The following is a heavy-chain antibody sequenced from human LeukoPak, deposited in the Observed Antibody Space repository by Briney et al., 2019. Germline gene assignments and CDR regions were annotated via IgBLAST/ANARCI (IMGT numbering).Heavy chain of an antibody. CDR1: GGSFSEYY. D-gene: IGHD2-15*01. Sequence: SETLSLTCTVYGGSFSEYYWNWIRQPPGKELEWIGEINHSGSTNYNPSLKSRVTISVDTSKDQFSLKLSSVTAADTAVYYCARAQGVVVVDYWGQGTLVTVSS. CDR3: ARAQGVVVVDY. V-gene: IGHV4-34*01. CDR2: INHSGST. J-gene: IGHJ4*02.